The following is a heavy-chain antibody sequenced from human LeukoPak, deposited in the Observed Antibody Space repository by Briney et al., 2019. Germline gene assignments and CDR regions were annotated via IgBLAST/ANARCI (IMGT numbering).Heavy chain of an antibody. CDR3: ASKLGSYCSGSNCHNYYYMEV. CDR2: IYSGGRT. D-gene: IGHD2-15*01. Sequence: GGTLRLSCTDSGFTVSSNYMSWVRQAPGKGLEWVSLIYSGGRTYHADSVKGRFTISRDNSKNTLYLQMNSLRAEDSAVYYCASKLGSYCSGSNCHNYYYMEVWGEGTTVTVSS. CDR1: GFTVSSNY. V-gene: IGHV3-53*01. J-gene: IGHJ6*03.